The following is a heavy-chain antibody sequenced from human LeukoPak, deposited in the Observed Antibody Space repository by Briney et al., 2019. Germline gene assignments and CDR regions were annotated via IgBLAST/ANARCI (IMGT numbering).Heavy chain of an antibody. J-gene: IGHJ4*02. D-gene: IGHD3-10*01. V-gene: IGHV4-59*08. Sequence: PSETLSLTCTVSGGSISSYYWSWIRQPPGKGLEWIGYIYYSGSTNYNPSLKSRVTISVDTSKIQFSLKLSSVTAADTAVYYCARVARGTGSYPLWGQGTLVTVSS. CDR3: ARVARGTGSYPL. CDR2: IYYSGST. CDR1: GGSISSYY.